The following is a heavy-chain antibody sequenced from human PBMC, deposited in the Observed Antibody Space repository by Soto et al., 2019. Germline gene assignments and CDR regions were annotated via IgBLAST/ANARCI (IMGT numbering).Heavy chain of an antibody. Sequence: SVTLSLTCTVSGVSISSGDYYWCWIRQPPGKGLEWIGYIYYSGSTYYNPSLKSRVTISVDTSKNQFSLKLSSVTAAPTAVYYCARGLRIVGAQGWLDPWGKETLVTVSS. V-gene: IGHV4-30-4*01. J-gene: IGHJ5*02. D-gene: IGHD1-26*01. CDR1: GVSISSGDYY. CDR2: IYYSGST. CDR3: ARGLRIVGAQGWLDP.